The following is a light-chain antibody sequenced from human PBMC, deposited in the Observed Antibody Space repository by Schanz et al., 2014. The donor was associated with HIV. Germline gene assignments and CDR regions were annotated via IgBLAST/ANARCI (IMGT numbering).Light chain of an antibody. Sequence: QSVLTQPPSASGTPGQSVTISCSGSSSNIGTNYVYWYQQLPGTAPKLLMYRNNQRPSGVPDRISGSKSGTSASLAISGLRSEDEADYYCAAWDDSLRGVVFGGGTKLTVL. V-gene: IGLV1-47*01. CDR2: RNN. CDR3: AAWDDSLRGVV. J-gene: IGLJ2*01. CDR1: SSNIGTNY.